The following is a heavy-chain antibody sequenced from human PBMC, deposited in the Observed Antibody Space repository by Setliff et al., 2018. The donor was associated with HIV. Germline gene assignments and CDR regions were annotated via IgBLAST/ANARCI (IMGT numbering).Heavy chain of an antibody. D-gene: IGHD6-19*01. CDR3: ARHDGGGWYVRVLATSFDY. V-gene: IGHV4-39*01. Sequence: PSETLSLTCTASGDSVSRSNYYWAWIRQPPGKGLEWIGSIDYNEITYYNPSLKSRVTLSVDTSKNQFSLKLSSVTAADTAVYYCARHDGGGWYVRVLATSFDYWGQGTLVTVSS. CDR2: IDYNEIT. J-gene: IGHJ4*02. CDR1: GDSVSRSNYY.